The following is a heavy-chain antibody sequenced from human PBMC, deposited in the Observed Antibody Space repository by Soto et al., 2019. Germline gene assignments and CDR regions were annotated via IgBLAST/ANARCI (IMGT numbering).Heavy chain of an antibody. J-gene: IGHJ4*02. D-gene: IGHD3-3*01. CDR1: GFTFSSYG. CDR2: IWYDGSNK. Sequence: QVQLVESGGGVVQPGRSLRLSCAASGFTFSSYGMHWVRQAPGKGLEWVAVIWYDGSNKYYADSVKGRFTISRDNSKNTLYLQMNSLRAEDTAVYYCAREILIFGVVAEQGAFDYWGQGTLVTVS. V-gene: IGHV3-33*01. CDR3: AREILIFGVVAEQGAFDY.